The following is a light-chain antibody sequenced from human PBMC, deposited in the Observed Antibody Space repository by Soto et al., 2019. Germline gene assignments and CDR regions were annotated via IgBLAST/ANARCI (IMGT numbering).Light chain of an antibody. J-gene: IGLJ1*01. CDR2: EVS. V-gene: IGLV2-8*01. CDR1: RSDVGGYNY. CDR3: SSYVGTNSYA. Sequence: QSALTQPPSASGSPGQSVTISCTGTRSDVGGYNYVSWYQQHPGKAPKLMIYEVSKRPSGVPDRFSGSKSGNTASLTVSGLQAEDEADYYCSSYVGTNSYAFGTGTKVTVL.